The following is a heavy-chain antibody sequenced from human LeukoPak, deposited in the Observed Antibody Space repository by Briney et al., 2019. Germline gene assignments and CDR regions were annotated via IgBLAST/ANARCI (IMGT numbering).Heavy chain of an antibody. V-gene: IGHV7-4-1*02. CDR1: VYIFTGYY. Sequence: ASVKVSCMASVYIFTGYYMHWVREAPGQGLEGMGCINTNTGNPTYAQGFTGRFVFHLDTSVHTAYLQISSLKAEDTAVYYCARDMESLKIQTPPDAFDIWGQGTMVTVPS. CDR2: INTNTGNP. D-gene: IGHD5-18*01. J-gene: IGHJ3*02. CDR3: ARDMESLKIQTPPDAFDI.